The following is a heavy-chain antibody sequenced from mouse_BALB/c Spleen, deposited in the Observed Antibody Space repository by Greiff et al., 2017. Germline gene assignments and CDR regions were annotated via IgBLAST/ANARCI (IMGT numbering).Heavy chain of an antibody. CDR2: ISYDGSN. CDR1: GYSITSGYY. CDR3: ARDYPYAMDY. J-gene: IGHJ4*01. V-gene: IGHV3-6*02. Sequence: ESGPGLVKPSQSLSLTCSVTGYSITSGYYWNWIRQFPGNKLEWMGYISYDGSNNYNPSLKNRISITRDTSKNQFFVKLNSVTTEDTATYYCARDYPYAMDYWGQGTSVTVSS.